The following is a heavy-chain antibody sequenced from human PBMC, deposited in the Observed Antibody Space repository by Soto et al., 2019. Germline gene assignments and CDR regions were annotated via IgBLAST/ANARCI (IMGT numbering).Heavy chain of an antibody. CDR3: ARGKRGSSWYRGEEKYYYYGMEF. D-gene: IGHD6-13*01. V-gene: IGHV4-34*01. CDR2: IHHSGST. J-gene: IGHJ6*01. Sequence: SETLSLTCTAYGESFNGYYWSWIRQPPGKGLEWIGEIHHSGSTNYNPSLKSRVTFSIDTSKRQFSLKVRSVTAADTAVYYCARGKRGSSWYRGEEKYYYYGMEFCGQGT. CDR1: GESFNGYY.